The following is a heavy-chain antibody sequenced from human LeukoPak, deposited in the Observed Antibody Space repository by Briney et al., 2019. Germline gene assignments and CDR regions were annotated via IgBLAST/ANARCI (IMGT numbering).Heavy chain of an antibody. CDR2: LSGSGTNI. CDR1: QFIFSDYY. V-gene: IGHV3-11*01. J-gene: IGHJ4*02. CDR3: VRGVSSDF. D-gene: IGHD2-8*01. Sequence: GGSLRLSCATSQFIFSDYYMNWHRQAPGKGPEWLAYLSGSGTNIYYADSVKGRFTISRDNTKNLLFLQMTSLTAEDTAVYYCVRGVSSDFWGQGTLVTVSS.